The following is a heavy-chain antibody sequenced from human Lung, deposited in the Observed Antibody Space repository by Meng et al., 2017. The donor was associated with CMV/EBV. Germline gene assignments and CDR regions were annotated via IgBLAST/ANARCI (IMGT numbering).Heavy chain of an antibody. J-gene: IGHJ4*02. V-gene: IGHV4-4*02. D-gene: IGHD1-26*01. CDR1: GVSSSSNIR. CDR2: IDDSGST. CDR3: ARGKQDAWELLAY. Sequence: VQLQGRGPRLVKPSGNLSLTCGVSGVSSSSNIRWTWVRQPPGKGLEWIGDIDDSGSTNYNPSLNSRISISLDKSKNHFSLKVNSVTAADTAVYYCARGKQDAWELLAYWGQGALVTVSS.